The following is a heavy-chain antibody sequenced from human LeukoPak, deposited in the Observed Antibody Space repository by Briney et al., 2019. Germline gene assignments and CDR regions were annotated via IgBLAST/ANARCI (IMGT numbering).Heavy chain of an antibody. CDR2: ITYDGSEM. CDR1: GFTFSSYG. V-gene: IGHV3-30*19. Sequence: TGGSLRLSCAASGFTFSSYGMYWVRQAPGKGLECVAFITYDGSEMYYADSVKGRFTISRDNSRDTLYLQVNSLRGDDTAIYYCARNRGYTYDYDSFDPWGQGTLVTVSP. D-gene: IGHD5-18*01. J-gene: IGHJ5*02. CDR3: ARNRGYTYDYDSFDP.